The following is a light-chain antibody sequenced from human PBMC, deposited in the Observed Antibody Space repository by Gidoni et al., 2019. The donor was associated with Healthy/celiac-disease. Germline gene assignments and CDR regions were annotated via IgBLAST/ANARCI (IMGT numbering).Light chain of an antibody. Sequence: DIVITQTHDSLAVYLGERATINCKSSQSVLYSSNNNNYLAWYQQKPGQPPKRLIYWASTRESGVPDRFSGSGSGTDFTLTISSLQAEDVAVYYCQQYYSTPYTFGQGTKLEIK. J-gene: IGKJ2*01. V-gene: IGKV4-1*01. CDR2: WAS. CDR1: QSVLYSSNNNNY. CDR3: QQYYSTPYT.